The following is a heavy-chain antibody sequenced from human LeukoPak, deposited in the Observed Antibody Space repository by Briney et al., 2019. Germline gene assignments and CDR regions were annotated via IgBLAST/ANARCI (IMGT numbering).Heavy chain of an antibody. V-gene: IGHV3-48*01. CDR2: ISSGSTII. CDR1: GFAFSSHT. J-gene: IGHJ3*02. CDR3: ARKPITGTTLGPFDM. D-gene: IGHD1-7*01. Sequence: GGSLRLSCAASGFAFSSHTINWVRQAPGKGLEWVSSISSGSTIIYHADSVKGRFTISRDNARNSLYLQMNSLRADDTAVYYCARKPITGTTLGPFDMWGQGTMVTVSS.